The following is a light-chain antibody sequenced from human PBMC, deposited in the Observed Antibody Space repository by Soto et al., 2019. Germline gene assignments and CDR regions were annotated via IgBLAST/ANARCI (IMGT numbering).Light chain of an antibody. V-gene: IGKV1-39*01. Sequence: DIQMTQSPSSVSALIGDRVTITCRASQGVGSHVNWYQQKPGKAPNLLIHGASNLQSGVPSTFSGSGSGTDFTLTISRLQPEDFATYYCQQNYRAPLTFGGGTKVEIK. CDR2: GAS. CDR1: QGVGSH. CDR3: QQNYRAPLT. J-gene: IGKJ4*01.